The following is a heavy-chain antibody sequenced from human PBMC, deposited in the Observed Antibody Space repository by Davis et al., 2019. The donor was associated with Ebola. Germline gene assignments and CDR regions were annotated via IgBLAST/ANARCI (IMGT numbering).Heavy chain of an antibody. D-gene: IGHD4-17*01. Sequence: PGGSLRLSCAGPGFTFSTYAMTWVRQAPGKGLVYVSRISSDGGITSYADSVKGRFTISRDNAKSTLYLQMNSLTAEDTAVYYCVRTTYGAPEYWGQGTLVTVSS. CDR1: GFTFSTYA. V-gene: IGHV3-74*01. CDR3: VRTTYGAPEY. CDR2: ISSDGGIT. J-gene: IGHJ4*02.